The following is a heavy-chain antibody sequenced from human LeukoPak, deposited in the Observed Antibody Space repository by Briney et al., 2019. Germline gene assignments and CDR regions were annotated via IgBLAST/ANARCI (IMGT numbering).Heavy chain of an antibody. D-gene: IGHD3-22*01. J-gene: IGHJ4*02. Sequence: GGSLRLSCAASGFTFSSYWMSWVRQAPGKGLEWVANIKQDGSEKYYVDSVKGRFTISKDNAKNSLYLQVNSLRVEDTSVYYCARVKHYYDSSGYGCYFDYWGQGTLVTISS. CDR2: IKQDGSEK. V-gene: IGHV3-7*01. CDR1: GFTFSSYW. CDR3: ARVKHYYDSSGYGCYFDY.